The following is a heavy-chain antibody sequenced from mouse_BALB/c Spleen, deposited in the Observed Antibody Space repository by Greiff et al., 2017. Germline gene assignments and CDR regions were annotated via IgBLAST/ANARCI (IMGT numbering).Heavy chain of an antibody. V-gene: IGHV5-4*02. CDR3: ASLYDGPAWFAY. D-gene: IGHD2-3*01. J-gene: IGHJ3*01. Sequence: EVKLIESGGGLVKPGGSLKLSCAASGFTFSDYYMYWVRQTPEKRLEWVATISDGGSYTYYPDSVKGRFTISRDNAKNNLYLQMSSLKSEDTAMYYCASLYDGPAWFAYWGQGTLVTVSA. CDR2: ISDGGSYT. CDR1: GFTFSDYY.